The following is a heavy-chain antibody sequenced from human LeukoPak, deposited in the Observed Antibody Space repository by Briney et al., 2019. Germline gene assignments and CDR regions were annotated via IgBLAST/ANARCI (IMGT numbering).Heavy chain of an antibody. CDR2: ITGSGSST. D-gene: IGHD5-18*01. J-gene: IGHJ4*02. Sequence: GGSLRLSCAASGFTFSSYAMSWVRQAPGKGLEWVSGITGSGSSTHYADSVKGRFTVSRDNSQNTVYLQMNSLRAEDTAIYYCVKFWLHTVMAHIDYWGQGTLVAVSS. V-gene: IGHV3-23*01. CDR1: GFTFSSYA. CDR3: VKFWLHTVMAHIDY.